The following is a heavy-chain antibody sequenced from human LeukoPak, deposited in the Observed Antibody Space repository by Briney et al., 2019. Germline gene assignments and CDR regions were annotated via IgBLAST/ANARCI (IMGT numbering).Heavy chain of an antibody. D-gene: IGHD1-1*01. CDR3: ARAPTGTYWFDP. CDR2: ITSSSTYM. Sequence: GGSLRLSCAASGFTFSNYNMNWVRQPPGKGLECVSSITSSSTYMYYADSVKGRFTISRDNAKNSLYLQMNNLGAEDTALYYCARAPTGTYWFDPWGQGTLVTVSS. CDR1: GFTFSNYN. V-gene: IGHV3-21*01. J-gene: IGHJ5*02.